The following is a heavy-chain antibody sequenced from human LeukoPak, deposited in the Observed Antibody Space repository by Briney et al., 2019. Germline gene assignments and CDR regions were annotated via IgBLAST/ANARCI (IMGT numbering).Heavy chain of an antibody. CDR2: ISAYSGDT. J-gene: IGHJ3*02. D-gene: IGHD3-10*01. Sequence: ASVKVSCKASGYTFTSYGISWVRQAPGQGLEWMGWISAYSGDTNYAQKFQGRATMTTDTSTSTAYMELRSLSSDDTAVYYCASSTGQGEYAFDIWGQGTMVTVSS. V-gene: IGHV1-18*01. CDR1: GYTFTSYG. CDR3: ASSTGQGEYAFDI.